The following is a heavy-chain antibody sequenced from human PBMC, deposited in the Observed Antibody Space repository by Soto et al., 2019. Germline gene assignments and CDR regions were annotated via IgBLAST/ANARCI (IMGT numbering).Heavy chain of an antibody. V-gene: IGHV4-30-4*01. CDR3: ARKVTGRSGALDP. Sequence: SETLSLTCTVSGGSISSGDYYWSWIRQPPGKGLEWIGYIYNNGNTNYNPSLKSRVTLSVDTSKNQISLKLNSVTAADTALYFCARKVTGRSGALDPWGQGILVTVSS. J-gene: IGHJ5*02. CDR1: GGSISSGDYY. CDR2: IYNNGNT. D-gene: IGHD6-19*01.